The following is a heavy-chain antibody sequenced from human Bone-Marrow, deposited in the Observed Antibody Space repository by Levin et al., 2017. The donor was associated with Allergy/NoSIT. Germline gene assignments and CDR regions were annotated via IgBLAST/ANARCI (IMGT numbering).Heavy chain of an antibody. Sequence: GGSLRLSCAASGFSFSTYWMTWVRQVPGKGLEWVASMDTNGRVKYYMDAVKGRFTISRDNARNSLLLQLNSLRVEDTATYYCAQGHWLDNWGQGTLVIVSS. CDR3: AQGHWLDN. J-gene: IGHJ4*02. CDR2: MDTNGRVK. D-gene: IGHD3-3*02. CDR1: GFSFSTYW. V-gene: IGHV3-7*01.